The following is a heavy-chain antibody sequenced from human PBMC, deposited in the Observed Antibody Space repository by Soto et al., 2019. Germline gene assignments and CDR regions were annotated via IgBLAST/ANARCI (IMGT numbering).Heavy chain of an antibody. J-gene: IGHJ3*02. CDR3: AKAFLWGVKAFDI. D-gene: IGHD3-10*01. V-gene: IGHV3-23*01. CDR2: ISGSGGST. CDR1: GFTFSSYA. Sequence: GGSLRLSCAASGFTFSSYAMNWVRQAPGKGLEWVSAISGSGGSTYYADSVKGRFTISRDNSKNTLYLQMNSLRAEDTAVYYCAKAFLWGVKAFDIWGQGTMVTVSS.